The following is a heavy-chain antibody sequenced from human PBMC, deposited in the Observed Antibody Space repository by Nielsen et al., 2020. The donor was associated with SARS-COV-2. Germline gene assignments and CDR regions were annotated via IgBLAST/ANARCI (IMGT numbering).Heavy chain of an antibody. Sequence: GSLRLSCAASGFTFSSYGMHWVRQAPGKGLEWVAVISYDGSNKYYADSVKGRFTISRDNSKNTLYLQMNSLRAEDTAVYYCAKVVPSFLYYYYYGMDVWGQGTTVTVSS. CDR1: GFTFSSYG. J-gene: IGHJ6*02. CDR2: ISYDGSNK. CDR3: AKVVPSFLYYYYYGMDV. D-gene: IGHD2/OR15-2a*01. V-gene: IGHV3-30*18.